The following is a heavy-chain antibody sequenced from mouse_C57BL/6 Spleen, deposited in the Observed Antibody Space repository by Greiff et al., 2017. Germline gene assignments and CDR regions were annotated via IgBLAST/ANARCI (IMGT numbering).Heavy chain of an antibody. CDR1: GYAFSSYW. Sequence: QVQLQQSGAELVKPGASVKISCKASGYAFSSYWMNWVKQRPGKGLEWIGQIYPGDGDTNYNGKFKGKATLTADKSSSTAYMQLSSLTSEDSAVYFCARDPIYYGNYEGAMDYWGQGTSVTVSS. J-gene: IGHJ4*01. V-gene: IGHV1-80*01. D-gene: IGHD2-1*01. CDR2: IYPGDGDT. CDR3: ARDPIYYGNYEGAMDY.